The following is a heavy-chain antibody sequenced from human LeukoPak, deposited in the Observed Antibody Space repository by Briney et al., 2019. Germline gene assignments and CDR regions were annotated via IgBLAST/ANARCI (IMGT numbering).Heavy chain of an antibody. J-gene: IGHJ6*03. D-gene: IGHD6-13*01. V-gene: IGHV3-49*04. CDR1: GFTFSSYA. CDR2: ITSKAYCGTT. CDR3: IRDSGSSWYAPYYYMDV. Sequence: QAGGSLRLSCAASGFTFSSYAMSWVRQAPGQGLEWVGFITSKAYCGTTEYAASVKGRFTISRDDSKSIASLQMNSLKTEDKAVYHCIRDSGSSWYAPYYYMDVWGTGTTVTVSS.